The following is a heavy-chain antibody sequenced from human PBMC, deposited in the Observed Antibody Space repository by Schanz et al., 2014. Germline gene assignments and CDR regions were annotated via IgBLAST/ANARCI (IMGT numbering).Heavy chain of an antibody. V-gene: IGHV3-33*08. D-gene: IGHD1-1*01. CDR2: MSYDGSIK. J-gene: IGHJ4*02. CDR1: GFTFRDYY. Sequence: QVQLVESGGGLVKPGGSLRLSCAASGFTFRDYYMSWIRQAPGKGLEWVAAMSYDGSIKYYADSVRGRFTISRDNSKNTLYLHMNSLRADDTAVYFCARAHGNNWYGKGLDYWGQGTQVTVSS. CDR3: ARAHGNNWYGKGLDY.